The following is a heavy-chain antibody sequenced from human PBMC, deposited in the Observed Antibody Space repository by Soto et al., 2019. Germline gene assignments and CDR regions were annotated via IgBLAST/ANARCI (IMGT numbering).Heavy chain of an antibody. CDR1: GYTITSYY. CDR3: ARGYCSRGNCYRPYYYDMDV. J-gene: IGHJ6*02. Sequence: GASVKFSFKASGYTITSYYMHWLRQAPGQGLERMGIINPSSSATRYSQKFQGRVTMTRDVSTSTVYMEMSGLRSEDTAVYYCARGYCSRGNCYRPYYYDMDVWGQGNTVTFSS. V-gene: IGHV1-46*01. CDR2: INPSSSAT. D-gene: IGHD2-15*01.